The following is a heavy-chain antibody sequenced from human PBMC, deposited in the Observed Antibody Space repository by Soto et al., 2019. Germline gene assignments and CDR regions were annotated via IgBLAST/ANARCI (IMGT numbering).Heavy chain of an antibody. D-gene: IGHD1-1*01. CDR1: GGSFSGYY. CDR3: AREGTGTTKFDS. Sequence: SETLSLTCAVYGGSFSGYYWSWIRQPPGKGLEWIGEINHSGSTNCNPSLKSRVTISVDTSKNQFSLKLSSVTAADTAVYYCAREGTGTTKFDSWGQGTRVTVSS. CDR2: INHSGST. J-gene: IGHJ4*02. V-gene: IGHV4-34*01.